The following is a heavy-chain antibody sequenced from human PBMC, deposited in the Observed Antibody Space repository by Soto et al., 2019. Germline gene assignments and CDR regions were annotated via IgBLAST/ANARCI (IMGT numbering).Heavy chain of an antibody. CDR1: GGSVSGGSYQ. CDR3: ARDNMATFDYHYYGMDV. J-gene: IGHJ6*02. Sequence: SETLSLTCTVSGGSVSGGSYQWTWIRQPPGKGLEWIGYVHFTGGTNYNPSLESRVTISIDTSRDQFSLKLTSLTAADTAVYFCARDNMATFDYHYYGMDVWGPGTTVTVSS. D-gene: IGHD5-12*01. V-gene: IGHV4-61*01. CDR2: VHFTGGT.